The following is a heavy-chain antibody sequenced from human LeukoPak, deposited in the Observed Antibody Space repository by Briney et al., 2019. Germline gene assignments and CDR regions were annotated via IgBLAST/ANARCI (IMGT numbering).Heavy chain of an antibody. V-gene: IGHV4-39*07. J-gene: IGHJ4*02. CDR3: ARATGIQLWLMYYFDY. CDR2: IYYSGST. D-gene: IGHD5-18*01. Sequence: SETLSLTCTVSGGSISSSSYYWGWIRQPPEKGLEWIGSIYYSGSTYYNPSLKSRVTISVDTSKNQFSLKLSSVTAADTAVYYCARATGIQLWLMYYFDYWGQGTLVTVSS. CDR1: GGSISSSSYY.